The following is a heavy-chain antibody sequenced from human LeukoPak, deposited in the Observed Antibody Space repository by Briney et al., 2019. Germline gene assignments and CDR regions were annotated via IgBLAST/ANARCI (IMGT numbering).Heavy chain of an antibody. V-gene: IGHV3-23*01. D-gene: IGHD6-13*01. J-gene: IGHJ4*02. CDR2: VSGRDGSQ. Sequence: GGSLTLSCSASGFTFSSYAMVWLRQAPGKGWEGVSAVSGRDGSQYYEDSVKGRFTIATYNSKNTLYIQMHSRGAEDTAVYYYAKEDRKAAATFDHWGQGTLVTVSS. CDR1: GFTFSSYA. CDR3: AKEDRKAAATFDH.